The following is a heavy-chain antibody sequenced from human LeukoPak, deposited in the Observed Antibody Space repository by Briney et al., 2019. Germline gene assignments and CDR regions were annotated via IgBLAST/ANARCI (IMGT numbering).Heavy chain of an antibody. V-gene: IGHV3-74*01. CDR1: GFTFSSYW. CDR3: ARVRSAAAVDY. J-gene: IGHJ4*02. CDR2: INNDGSST. Sequence: GGSLRLSCAASGFTFSSYWMHWVRQAPGRGLVWVSRINNDGSSTSYADSVNGRVTISKDNAKNTLHLQMNSLRVEDTAVYYCARVRSAAAVDYWGQGTLVTVSS.